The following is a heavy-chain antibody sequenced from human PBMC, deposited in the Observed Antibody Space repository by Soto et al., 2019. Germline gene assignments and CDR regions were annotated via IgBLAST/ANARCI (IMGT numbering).Heavy chain of an antibody. D-gene: IGHD3-10*01. Sequence: EVQLVESGGGLVKPGGSLRLSCAASGFTFSNAWMNWVRQAPGKGLEWVGRIKSKTDGGTTDYAAPVKGRFTISRDDSKNTLYLQMNSLKTEDTAVYYCTTPIPRITMVRGVIDYYYYYGMDVWGQGTTVTVSS. V-gene: IGHV3-15*07. CDR1: GFTFSNAW. CDR3: TTPIPRITMVRGVIDYYYYYGMDV. J-gene: IGHJ6*02. CDR2: IKSKTDGGTT.